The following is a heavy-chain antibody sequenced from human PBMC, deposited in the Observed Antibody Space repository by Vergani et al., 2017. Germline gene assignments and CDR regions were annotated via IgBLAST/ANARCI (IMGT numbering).Heavy chain of an antibody. D-gene: IGHD3-10*01. J-gene: IGHJ6*02. Sequence: QVQLQESGPGLGNPPETRPLPAPVLVGPTVIYYWSWTRQPPGKGLEWIGYIYYIGSTKYNPSLKSRVTISVDPSKNQFTLKLSSVTAADTAVNYCAIDLTMVRGVTTGYYCGMDVWGQGTTVTVSS. CDR2: IYYIGST. CDR3: AIDLTMVRGVTTGYYCGMDV. V-gene: IGHV4-59*01. CDR1: VGPTVIYY.